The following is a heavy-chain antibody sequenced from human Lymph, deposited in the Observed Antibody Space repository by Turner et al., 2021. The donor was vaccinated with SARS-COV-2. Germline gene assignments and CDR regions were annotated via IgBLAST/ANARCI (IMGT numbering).Heavy chain of an antibody. D-gene: IGHD2-21*02. V-gene: IGHV4-59*01. Sequence: QVQLQESGQRLDKPLETLYLTCTVSGGSTNSNYSSWIRQPPGKRLEWIGYIYYRGSTNYNPSLKSRVTISVDTSKNQFSLKLTSVTAADTAIYYCARETVNNWVDPWGQGILVTVSS. CDR1: GGSTNSNY. CDR3: ARETVNNWVDP. CDR2: IYYRGST. J-gene: IGHJ5*02.